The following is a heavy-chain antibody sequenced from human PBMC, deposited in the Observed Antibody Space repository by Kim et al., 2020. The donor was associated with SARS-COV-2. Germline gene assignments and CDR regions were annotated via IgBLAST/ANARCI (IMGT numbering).Heavy chain of an antibody. CDR1: GYTFTSYY. Sequence: ASVKVSCKASGYTFTSYYMHWVRQAPGQGLEWMGRINPSGGSTSYAQKFQGRVTMTRDTSTSTVYMELSSLRSEDTAVYYCARETRILVVISGGDAFDIWGQGEMVSVSS. V-gene: IGHV1-46*01. CDR3: ARETRILVVISGGDAFDI. CDR2: INPSGGST. J-gene: IGHJ3*02. D-gene: IGHD3-9*01.